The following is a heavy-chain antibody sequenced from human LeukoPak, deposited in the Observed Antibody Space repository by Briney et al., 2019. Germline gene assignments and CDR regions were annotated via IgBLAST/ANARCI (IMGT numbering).Heavy chain of an antibody. CDR3: ARFSGASLSDNWFDP. CDR2: IYPDTGSI. J-gene: IGHJ5*02. CDR1: SDYSFGYY. Sequence: AESPMIFSSASSDYSFGYYVSWGLRLAAGEVEWMGIIYPDTGSIRYNPSFQGQVTFSADKSISTAYLQSNSLKASETAIYYCARFSGASLSDNWFDPWGQGTLVTVSS. D-gene: IGHD1-26*01. V-gene: IGHV5-51*01.